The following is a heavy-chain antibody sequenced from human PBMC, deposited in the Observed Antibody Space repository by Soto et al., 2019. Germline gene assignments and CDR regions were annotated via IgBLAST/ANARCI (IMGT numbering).Heavy chain of an antibody. V-gene: IGHV4-61*01. D-gene: IGHD3-3*01. CDR2: IYYTGST. Sequence: QVQLQEAGPGLVKPSGTLSLPRTVSGGSVSSESHYRSWIRQTPGKGLEWIGYIYYTGSTNYNPSLKGRVTMSVDTSRDQVSLRLRSVTRADTAVYYCARDQYDFRSGSYYYAMEVWGQGTKVTVSS. CDR3: ARDQYDFRSGSYYYAMEV. CDR1: GGSVSSESHY. J-gene: IGHJ6*02.